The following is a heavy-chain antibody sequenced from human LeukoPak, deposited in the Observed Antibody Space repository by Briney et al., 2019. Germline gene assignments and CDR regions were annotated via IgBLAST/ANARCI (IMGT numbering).Heavy chain of an antibody. CDR1: GFTFSSYW. CDR2: INPGGSSI. V-gene: IGHV3-74*01. CDR3: ARSNQADDY. J-gene: IGHJ4*02. D-gene: IGHD1-14*01. Sequence: PGRSLRLSCAASGFTFSSYWMHWVRQVPGKGVVWVARINPGGSSITYADSVTGRFTISRDNAKNTLYLQMDSLRAEDTGVYYCARSNQADDYWGQGTLVTASS.